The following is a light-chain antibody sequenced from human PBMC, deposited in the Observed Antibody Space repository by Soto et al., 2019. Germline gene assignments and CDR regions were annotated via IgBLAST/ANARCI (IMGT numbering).Light chain of an antibody. J-gene: IGKJ5*01. CDR1: QGISSW. Sequence: DIQMTQSPSSVSASEGDRVTITCRASQGISSWLAWYQKKPGKAPNLLNYAASSLQSGVPSRFSGSESGTDFTLTISSLQPEDCAIYFCQQANSFPITFGKGTRLEIK. V-gene: IGKV1-12*01. CDR3: QQANSFPIT. CDR2: AAS.